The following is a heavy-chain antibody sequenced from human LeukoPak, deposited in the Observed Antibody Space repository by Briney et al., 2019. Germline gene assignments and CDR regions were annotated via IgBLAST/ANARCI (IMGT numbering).Heavy chain of an antibody. J-gene: IGHJ4*02. CDR1: GFTFSNYA. CDR2: ISGSGGST. CDR3: AKGGWIPYHFDY. Sequence: GGSLRLSCAASGFTFSNYAMSWVRQAPGKGLEWVSVISGSGGSTYYADSVKGRFTIFRDKSRNTLYLQLNSLRAEDTAVYYCAKGGWIPYHFDYWGQGSLVTVSS. D-gene: IGHD6-19*01. V-gene: IGHV3-23*01.